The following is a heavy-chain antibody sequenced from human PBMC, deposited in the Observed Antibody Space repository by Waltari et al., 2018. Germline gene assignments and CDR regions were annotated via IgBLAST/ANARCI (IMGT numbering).Heavy chain of an antibody. CDR3: VRSTSWRYYFDT. Sequence: DVQLVESGGGLVKPGGSLRLSCAASGFTFSSYSMHWVRQAPGKGLEWVASISSGGTYINYTYPVKGRFTISRGSVTDSLYLQMNSLRVEDTATYFCVRSTSWRYYFDTWGQGTLVAVSS. CDR2: ISSGGTYI. J-gene: IGHJ4*02. CDR1: GFTFSSYS. D-gene: IGHD6-13*01. V-gene: IGHV3-21*01.